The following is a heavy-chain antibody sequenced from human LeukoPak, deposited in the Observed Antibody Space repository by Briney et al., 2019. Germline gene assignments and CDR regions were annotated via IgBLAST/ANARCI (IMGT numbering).Heavy chain of an antibody. J-gene: IGHJ3*02. Sequence: SETLSLTCAVYGGSFSGYYWSWIRQPPGKGLEWIGEINHSGSTNYNPSLKSRVTISVDTSKNQFSLKLSSVTAADTAVYYCARLIWFGSASDIWGQGTMVTVSS. CDR3: ARLIWFGSASDI. D-gene: IGHD3-10*01. CDR2: INHSGST. V-gene: IGHV4-34*01. CDR1: GGSFSGYY.